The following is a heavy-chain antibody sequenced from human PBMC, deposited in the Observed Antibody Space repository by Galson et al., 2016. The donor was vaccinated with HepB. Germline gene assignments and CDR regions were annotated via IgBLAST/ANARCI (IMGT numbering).Heavy chain of an antibody. D-gene: IGHD6-13*01. Sequence: TLXLTCTVXXXPFXXXGXXXSWXXQPPGXGLEWIGYTYYXGSTFYNPSLKSRVIISVDRSKNQFSLRLSSVNAADTAVYFCARSSSSWYLGYNWFDPWGPGXXVTXSS. CDR1: XXPFXXXGXX. J-gene: IGHJ5*02. CDR3: ARSSSSWYLGYNWFDP. CDR2: TYYXGST. V-gene: IGHV4-30-2*01.